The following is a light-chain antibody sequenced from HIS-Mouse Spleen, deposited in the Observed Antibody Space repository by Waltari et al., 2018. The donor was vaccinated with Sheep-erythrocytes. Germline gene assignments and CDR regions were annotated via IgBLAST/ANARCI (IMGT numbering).Light chain of an antibody. CDR3: CSYAGSSTPWV. V-gene: IGLV2-23*01. Sequence: QSALTQPASVSGSPGQSITISCTGTSSDVGSYNLVSWYQQHPGKAPKPMIYEGSKRPSWCSNRLSGSKSGNTASLTISGLQAEEEADYYCCSYAGSSTPWVFGGGTKLTVL. CDR2: EGS. CDR1: SSDVGSYNL. J-gene: IGLJ3*02.